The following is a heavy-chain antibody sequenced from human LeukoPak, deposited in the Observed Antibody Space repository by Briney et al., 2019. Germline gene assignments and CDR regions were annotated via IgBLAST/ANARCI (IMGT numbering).Heavy chain of an antibody. CDR3: AKLRGGYAGYFDY. CDR1: GFTFSSYS. D-gene: IGHD5-12*01. V-gene: IGHV3-23*01. J-gene: IGHJ4*02. CDR2: ISGSGGTT. Sequence: GGSLRLSCAASGFTFSSYSMNWVRQAPGKGLEWVSVISGSGGTTYYADSVKGRFTISRDNSKNTLYLQMNSLRAEDTAVYYCAKLRGGYAGYFDYWGRGTLVTVSS.